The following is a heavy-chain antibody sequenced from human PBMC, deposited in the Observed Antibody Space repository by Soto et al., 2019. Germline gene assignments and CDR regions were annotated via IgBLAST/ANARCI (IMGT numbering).Heavy chain of an antibody. CDR3: TGRLPGTMLDY. D-gene: IGHD1-7*01. CDR2: ISHTGST. V-gene: IGHV4-59*08. CDR1: GDSISSYY. J-gene: IGHJ4*02. Sequence: SETLSLTCTVCGDSISSYYWSWIRQPPGKGLEWIGSISHTGSTYYNPSLKSRLTISLDTSKNQLSLKLSSATAADTAVYYCTGRLPGTMLDYWGQGTLVTVSS.